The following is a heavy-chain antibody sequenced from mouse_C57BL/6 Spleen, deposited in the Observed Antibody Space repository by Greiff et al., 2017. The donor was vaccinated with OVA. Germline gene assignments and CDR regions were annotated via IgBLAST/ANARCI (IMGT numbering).Heavy chain of an antibody. CDR1: GFTFSDYG. D-gene: IGHD1-1*01. Sequence: EVKLVESGGGLVQPGGSLKLSCAASGFTFSDYGMAWVRQAPRKGPEWVAFISNLAYSIYYADTVTGRFTISRENAKNTLYLEMSSLRSEDTAMYYCARGPITTVVAWYFDVWGTGTTVTVSS. V-gene: IGHV5-15*01. J-gene: IGHJ1*03. CDR2: ISNLAYSI. CDR3: ARGPITTVVAWYFDV.